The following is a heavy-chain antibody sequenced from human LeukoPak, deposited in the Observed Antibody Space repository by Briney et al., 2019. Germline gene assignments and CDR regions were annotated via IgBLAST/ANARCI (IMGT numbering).Heavy chain of an antibody. CDR1: GYTLTSYY. Sequence: ASVKVSCKASGYTLTSYYMHWVRQAPGQGLEWMGIINPSGGSTSYAQKFQGRVTMTRDTSTSTVYMELSSLRSEDTAVYYCASRLHGNYYGSGSYPYYFDYWGQGTLVTVSS. J-gene: IGHJ4*02. D-gene: IGHD3-10*01. CDR2: INPSGGST. CDR3: ASRLHGNYYGSGSYPYYFDY. V-gene: IGHV1-46*01.